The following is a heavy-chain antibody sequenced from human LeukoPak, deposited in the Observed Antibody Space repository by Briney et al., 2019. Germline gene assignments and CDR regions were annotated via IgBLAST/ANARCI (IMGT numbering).Heavy chain of an antibody. CDR3: VKERDRGTDVADDFDF. CDR1: GFTFRDYS. D-gene: IGHD6-19*01. CDR2: IASDGYT. Sequence: GGSLRLSCVASGFTFRDYSMAWVRQVPGGGGLEWVSAIASDGYTVYPDPLKGRFTISRDNSRNTLYLQMNRLRAEDTAVYYCVKERDRGTDVADDFDFWGQGTLVTVSS. V-gene: IGHV3-23*01. J-gene: IGHJ4*02.